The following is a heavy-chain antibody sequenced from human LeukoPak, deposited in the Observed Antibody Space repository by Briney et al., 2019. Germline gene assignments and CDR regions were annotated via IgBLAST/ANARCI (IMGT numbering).Heavy chain of an antibody. CDR2: ISSSGSTI. CDR3: ARRAARPVDY. CDR1: GFTFSSYA. Sequence: GGSLRLSCAASGFTFSSYAMSWIRQAPGKGLEWVSYISSSGSTIYYADSVRGRFTISRDNAKNSLYLQMNSLRAEDTAVYYCARRAARPVDYWGQGTLVTVSS. V-gene: IGHV3-11*01. J-gene: IGHJ4*02. D-gene: IGHD6-6*01.